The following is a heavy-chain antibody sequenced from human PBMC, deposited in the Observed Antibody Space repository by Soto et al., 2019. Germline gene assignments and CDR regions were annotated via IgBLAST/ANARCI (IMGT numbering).Heavy chain of an antibody. Sequence: PSETLSLTCTVSGGSISSGGYYWSWIRQHPGKGLEWIGYIYYSGSTYYNPSLKSRLIISADTSKNQFSLKLISVTAADTAVYYCARHFVAVVIKGWGYWGQGTLVTVSS. V-gene: IGHV4-31*03. CDR1: GGSISSGGYY. CDR2: IYYSGST. CDR3: ARHFVAVVIKGWGY. J-gene: IGHJ4*02. D-gene: IGHD3-22*01.